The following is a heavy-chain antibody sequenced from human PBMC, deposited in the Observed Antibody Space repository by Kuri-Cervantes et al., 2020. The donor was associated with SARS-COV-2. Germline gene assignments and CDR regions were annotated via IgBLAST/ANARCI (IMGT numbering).Heavy chain of an antibody. CDR1: GSTFSSYE. J-gene: IGHJ2*01. CDR2: ISNSGSAI. V-gene: IGHV3-48*03. Sequence: GESLKIPCEASGSTFSSYEMHWVRQAPGKGLEWVSYISNSGSAIYYADSVKGRFTISRDNAKNSLYLQMNSLRDEDTAVYYCARESRDAYNLGSFDLWGRGTLVTVSS. CDR3: ARESRDAYNLGSFDL. D-gene: IGHD5-24*01.